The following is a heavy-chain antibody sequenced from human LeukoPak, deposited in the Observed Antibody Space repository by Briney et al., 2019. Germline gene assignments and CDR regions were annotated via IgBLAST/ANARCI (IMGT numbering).Heavy chain of an antibody. CDR1: GFTFSSYE. Sequence: PGESLGLSCAASGFTFSSYEMNWVRQAPGKGLEWVSYISSSGSTIYYADSVKGRFTISRDNAKNSLYLQMNSLRAEDTAVYYCAREVAHGDFDYWGQGTLVTVSS. V-gene: IGHV3-48*03. D-gene: IGHD2-15*01. CDR2: ISSSGSTI. J-gene: IGHJ4*02. CDR3: AREVAHGDFDY.